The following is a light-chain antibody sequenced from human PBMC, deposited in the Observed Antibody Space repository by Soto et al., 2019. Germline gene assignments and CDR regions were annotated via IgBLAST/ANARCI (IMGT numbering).Light chain of an antibody. CDR2: GVT. CDR1: SSDVGGYNY. J-gene: IGLJ1*01. Sequence: QSVLTQPASASGSPGQSITISCTGTSSDVGGYNYVSWYQQHPGIAPKLLIYGVTNRPSGVSTRFSGSKSGNTASLTISGLQAEDEADYHCSSYTSASTLLYLFGTGTKLTVL. CDR3: SSYTSASTLLYL. V-gene: IGLV2-14*01.